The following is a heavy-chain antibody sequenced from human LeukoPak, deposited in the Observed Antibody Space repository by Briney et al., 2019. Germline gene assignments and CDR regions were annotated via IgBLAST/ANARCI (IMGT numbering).Heavy chain of an antibody. J-gene: IGHJ4*02. CDR1: DASITNYY. CDR3: ARDNSRLDY. V-gene: IGHV4-4*07. Sequence: SETLSLTCTVSDASITNYYWGWIRQPAGKGLEWIGRIYTSGSTDYNPSLRSRLTISADTSKNEFSLNLNSVTAADTAVYYCARDNSRLDYWGQGTLVTVSS. CDR2: IYTSGST.